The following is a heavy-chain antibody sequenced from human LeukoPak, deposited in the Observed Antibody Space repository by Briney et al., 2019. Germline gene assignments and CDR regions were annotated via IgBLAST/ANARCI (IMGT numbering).Heavy chain of an antibody. D-gene: IGHD4-17*01. CDR2: IYYSGST. J-gene: IGHJ4*02. CDR1: GGSISSSSYY. CDR3: ARMNGDPVLDY. V-gene: IGHV4-39*01. Sequence: TSETLSLTCTVSGGSISSSSYYWGWIRQPPGKGLEWIGSIYYSGSTYYNPSLKSRVTISVDTSKNQFSLKLSSVTAADTAVYYCARMNGDPVLDYWGQGTLVTASS.